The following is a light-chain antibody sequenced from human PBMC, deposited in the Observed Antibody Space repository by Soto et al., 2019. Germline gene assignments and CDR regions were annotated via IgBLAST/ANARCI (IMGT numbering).Light chain of an antibody. V-gene: IGKV4-1*01. CDR2: WAS. Sequence: DTVMTQSPDSLALSLGGRATINCKSSHSVLYKSNNKNYLAWYQQKPGQPPKLLITWASAREFGVPDRFSGSGSGTDFTLTISSLQAEDVAVYYCQQYFNSPRTFGQGTRLEV. J-gene: IGKJ1*01. CDR3: QQYFNSPRT. CDR1: HSVLYKSNNKNY.